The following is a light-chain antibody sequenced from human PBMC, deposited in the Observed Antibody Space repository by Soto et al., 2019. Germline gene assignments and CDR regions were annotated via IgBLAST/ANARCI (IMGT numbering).Light chain of an antibody. J-gene: IGKJ4*01. CDR1: QDISNY. CDR2: DAS. V-gene: IGKV1-33*01. Sequence: DIQMTQSPSSLSASVGDRVTITCQASQDISNYLNWYQKKPGKAPKLLLYDASNLETGVPSRFSGSGSGTDFTFTISSLQPEDIATYYCQQYDNLLTFGGGTKVEIK. CDR3: QQYDNLLT.